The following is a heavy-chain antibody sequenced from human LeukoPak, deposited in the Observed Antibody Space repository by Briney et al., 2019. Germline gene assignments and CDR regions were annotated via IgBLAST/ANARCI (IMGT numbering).Heavy chain of an antibody. CDR3: ARYVWGSYPTFEDY. V-gene: IGHV4-59*01. CDR2: IYYSGST. Sequence: SETLSLTCTVSGGSISSYYWSWIRQPPGKGLERIGYIYYSGSTNYNPSLKSRVTISVDTSKSQFSLKLSSVTAADTAVYYCARYVWGSYPTFEDYWGQGTLVTVSS. D-gene: IGHD3-16*02. CDR1: GGSISSYY. J-gene: IGHJ4*02.